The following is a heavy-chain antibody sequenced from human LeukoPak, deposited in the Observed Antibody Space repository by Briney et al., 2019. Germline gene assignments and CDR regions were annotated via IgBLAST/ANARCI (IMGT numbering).Heavy chain of an antibody. V-gene: IGHV3-23*01. J-gene: IGHJ4*02. CDR1: GFTFSRYA. CDR2: VSGSGGST. CDR3: AKDAELRYFDWFGD. D-gene: IGHD3-9*01. Sequence: GSLRPSFAAPGFTFSRYAMTWVRPAPGKGLERVSGVSGSGGSTYYADSVKGRFTISRDNSKNTLYLQMNSLRAEDTAVYYCAKDAELRYFDWFGDWGQGTLVTVSS.